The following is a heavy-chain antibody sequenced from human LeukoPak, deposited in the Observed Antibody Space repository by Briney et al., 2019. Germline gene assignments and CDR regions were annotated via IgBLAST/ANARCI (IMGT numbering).Heavy chain of an antibody. Sequence: GGSLRLSCAASGFTFSSYVMHWVRQAPGKGLEWVAIISYDGSNEYYADSVKGRFTISRDNSKNTLYLQMNSLRAADTAVYYCAKDLGEQQLVPYNWFDPWGQGTLVTVSS. CDR3: AKDLGEQQLVPYNWFDP. CDR2: ISYDGSNE. J-gene: IGHJ5*02. V-gene: IGHV3-30*04. CDR1: GFTFSSYV. D-gene: IGHD6-13*01.